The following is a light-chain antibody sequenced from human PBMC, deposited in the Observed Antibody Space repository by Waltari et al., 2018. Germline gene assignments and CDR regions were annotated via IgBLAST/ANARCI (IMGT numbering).Light chain of an antibody. CDR3: QQSHTTPWT. Sequence: DIQMTQSPSSLSASVGDRVTITCRASQSISNYLYWYQQKPGKAPNLLIYAASTLQSGVPSRFSGSGSWTDCTLTIGSLQPEDFATYCCQQSHTTPWTFGQGTKVEI. CDR2: AAS. CDR1: QSISNY. V-gene: IGKV1-39*01. J-gene: IGKJ1*01.